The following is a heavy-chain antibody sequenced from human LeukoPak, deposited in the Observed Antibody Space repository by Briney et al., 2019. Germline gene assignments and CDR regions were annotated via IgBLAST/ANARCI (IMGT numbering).Heavy chain of an antibody. J-gene: IGHJ4*02. CDR1: GASIDSYY. Sequence: SETLSLTCTVSGASIDSYYWSWIRQPPGKGLEWVACISHSGNTNYNPSLKTRVTISADTSKSQISLKLTSVTAADTATYYCARHYSTDPFDYWGQGTPVTVSS. CDR2: ISHSGNT. V-gene: IGHV4-59*08. D-gene: IGHD4-11*01. CDR3: ARHYSTDPFDY.